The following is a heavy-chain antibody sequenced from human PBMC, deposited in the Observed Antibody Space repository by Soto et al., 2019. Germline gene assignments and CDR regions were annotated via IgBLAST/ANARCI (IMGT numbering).Heavy chain of an antibody. Sequence: QLHLVQSGAVVKKPGASVTVSCSASGYPVTAYYMHWVRQAPGRGLEWMGGINPATGAAKYTQTFMGRVTRTRDTSTSTVFMELSRLTSEATAVFYCARGGGVGVAGSAAFDMWGQGTLVTVSS. CDR1: GYPVTAYY. CDR2: INPATGAA. CDR3: ARGGGVGVAGSAAFDM. J-gene: IGHJ3*02. V-gene: IGHV1-2*02. D-gene: IGHD3-3*01.